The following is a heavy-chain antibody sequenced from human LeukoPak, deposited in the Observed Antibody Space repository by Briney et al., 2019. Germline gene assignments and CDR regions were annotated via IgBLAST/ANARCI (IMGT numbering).Heavy chain of an antibody. Sequence: SETLSLACAVYGGSFSGCYWSWIRQPPGKGLEWIGEINHSGSTNYNPSLKSRVTISVDTSKNQFSLKLSSVTAADTAVYYCARGLPDYAWGSYPLQGYYYYMDVWGKGTTVTVSS. CDR2: INHSGST. V-gene: IGHV4-34*01. D-gene: IGHD3-16*02. CDR3: ARGLPDYAWGSYPLQGYYYYMDV. CDR1: GGSFSGCY. J-gene: IGHJ6*03.